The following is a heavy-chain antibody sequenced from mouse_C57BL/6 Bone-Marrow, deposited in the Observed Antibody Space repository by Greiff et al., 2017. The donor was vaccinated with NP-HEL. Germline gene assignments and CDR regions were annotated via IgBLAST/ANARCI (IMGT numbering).Heavy chain of an antibody. CDR1: GFTFSSYG. CDR3: ASPYDYDVAWFAY. J-gene: IGHJ3*01. Sequence: EVQGVESGGDLVKPGGSLKLSCAASGFTFSSYGMSWVRQTPDKRLEWVATISSGGSYTYYPASVKGRFTISRDNAKNTLYLQMSSRKSEDTAMYYCASPYDYDVAWFAYWGQGTLVTVSA. D-gene: IGHD2-4*01. V-gene: IGHV5-6*01. CDR2: ISSGGSYT.